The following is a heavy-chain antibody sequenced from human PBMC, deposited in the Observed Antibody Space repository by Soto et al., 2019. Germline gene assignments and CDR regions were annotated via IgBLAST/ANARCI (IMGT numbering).Heavy chain of an antibody. Sequence: GDSVKVSCKASGYTFTSYGISWVRQAPGQGLEWMGWISAYNGNTNYAQKLQGRVTMTTDTSTSTDYMELRRMRSDDTAVYYFSRCFVVGLGRIEAAGIDYWGQGTLVTVSS. D-gene: IGHD6-13*01. CDR3: SRCFVVGLGRIEAAGIDY. V-gene: IGHV1-18*01. J-gene: IGHJ4*02. CDR1: GYTFTSYG. CDR2: ISAYNGNT.